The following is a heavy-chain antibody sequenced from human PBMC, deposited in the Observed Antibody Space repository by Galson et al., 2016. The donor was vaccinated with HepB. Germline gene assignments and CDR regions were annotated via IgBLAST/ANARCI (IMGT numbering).Heavy chain of an antibody. Sequence: SLRLSCAASGFTFSSHDIHWVRQAPGKGLEWVAVISHDGTNKYFADSVKGRFTLSRGNSKNTIYLQMNGLRAEDTAVYYCAKGSGNYHDGSGNYYVGGIFYYWGQGTLVTVSS. V-gene: IGHV3-30*18. CDR1: GFTFSSHD. D-gene: IGHD3-22*01. CDR2: ISHDGTNK. J-gene: IGHJ4*02. CDR3: AKGSGNYHDGSGNYYVGGIFYY.